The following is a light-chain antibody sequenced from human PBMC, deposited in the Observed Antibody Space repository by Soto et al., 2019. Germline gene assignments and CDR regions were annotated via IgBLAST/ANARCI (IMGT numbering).Light chain of an antibody. CDR3: QQYNNWPRT. Sequence: EIVMTQSPATLSVSPGERATLSCRASQSVSSNLAWYQQKPGQAPRLLIYDTSTRATGIPARFSGGGSGTEFTLIISSLQSEDFAVYYCQQYNNWPRTFGQGTKVEIK. CDR1: QSVSSN. CDR2: DTS. V-gene: IGKV3-15*01. J-gene: IGKJ1*01.